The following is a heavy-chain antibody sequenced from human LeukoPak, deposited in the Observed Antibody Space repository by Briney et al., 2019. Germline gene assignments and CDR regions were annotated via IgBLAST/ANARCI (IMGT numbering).Heavy chain of an antibody. V-gene: IGHV4-59*12. CDR1: GGSISTYY. Sequence: SETLSLTCTVSGGSISTYYWSWIRQPPGKGLEWIGCIYYSGSSNYNPSLKSRVTISVDTSKNQFSLKLSSVTAADTAVYYCARESSSSWFGYWFDPWGQGTLVTVSS. J-gene: IGHJ5*02. D-gene: IGHD6-13*01. CDR3: ARESSSSWFGYWFDP. CDR2: IYYSGSS.